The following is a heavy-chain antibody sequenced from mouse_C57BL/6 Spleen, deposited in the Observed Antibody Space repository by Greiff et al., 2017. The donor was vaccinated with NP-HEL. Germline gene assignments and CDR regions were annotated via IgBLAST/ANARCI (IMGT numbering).Heavy chain of an antibody. CDR1: GYTFTSYW. CDR2: IDPSDSET. D-gene: IGHD1-1*02. CDR3: ARGDLVARGDD. V-gene: IGHV1-52*01. Sequence: QVQLKQPGAELVRPGSSVKLSCKASGYTFTSYWMHWVTQRPIQGLEWIGNIDPSDSETHYNQKFKDKATLTVDKSSSTAYMQLSSLTSEDSAVYYCARGDLVARGDDWGQGTSVTVSS. J-gene: IGHJ4*01.